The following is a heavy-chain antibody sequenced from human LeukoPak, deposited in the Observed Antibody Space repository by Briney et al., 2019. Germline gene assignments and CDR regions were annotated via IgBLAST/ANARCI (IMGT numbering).Heavy chain of an antibody. CDR3: ASLYCSGGSWYRNWDNDAFDI. CDR1: GYCFTSYW. J-gene: IGHJ3*02. CDR2: IDPSDSYT. Sequence: GESLRISCKGSGYCFTSYWISWMRQMPGKGLEWMGRIDPSDSYTNYSPSFQGHVTISADKSISTAYLQWSSLKASDTAMYYCASLYCSGGSWYRNWDNDAFDIWGQGAMVTVSS. V-gene: IGHV5-10-1*01. D-gene: IGHD2-15*01.